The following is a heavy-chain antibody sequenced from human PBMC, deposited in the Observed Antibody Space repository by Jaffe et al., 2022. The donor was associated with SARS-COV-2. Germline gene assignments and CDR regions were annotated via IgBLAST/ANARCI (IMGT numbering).Heavy chain of an antibody. CDR1: GFTFDDYT. Sequence: EVQLVESGGVVVQPGGSLRLSCAASGFTFDDYTMHWVRQAPGKGLEWVSLISWDGGSTYYADSVKGRFTISRDNSKNSLYLQMNSLRTEDTALYYCAKDVVPAGRDAFDIWGQGTMVTVSS. D-gene: IGHD2-2*01. CDR2: ISWDGGST. J-gene: IGHJ3*02. CDR3: AKDVVPAGRDAFDI. V-gene: IGHV3-43*01.